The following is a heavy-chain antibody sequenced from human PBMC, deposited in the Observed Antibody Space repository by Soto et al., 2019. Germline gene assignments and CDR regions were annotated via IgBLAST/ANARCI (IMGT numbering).Heavy chain of an antibody. CDR2: VSYDGSN. CDR3: AKDQGSSWYEIDY. Sequence: GGSLRLSCAASGFTFSSYGMHWVRQAPGKGLEWVAVVSYDGSNNYADSVKGRFTISRDNSKNTLYLQMNSLRAEDTAVYYCAKDQGSSWYEIDYWGQGTLVTVSS. V-gene: IGHV3-30*18. CDR1: GFTFSSYG. D-gene: IGHD6-13*01. J-gene: IGHJ4*02.